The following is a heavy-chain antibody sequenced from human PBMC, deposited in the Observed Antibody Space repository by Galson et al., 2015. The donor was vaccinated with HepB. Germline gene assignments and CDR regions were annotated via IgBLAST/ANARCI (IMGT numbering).Heavy chain of an antibody. CDR3: ARDRSGYSGYARFDY. V-gene: IGHV1-18*04. CDR1: GYTFTSYG. Sequence: SVKVSCKASGYTFTSYGISWVRQAPGQGLEWMGWISAYNGNTNYAQKLQGRVTMTTDTSTSTAYMELRSLRSDDTAVSYCARDRSGYSGYARFDYWGQGTLVTVSS. J-gene: IGHJ4*02. CDR2: ISAYNGNT. D-gene: IGHD5-12*01.